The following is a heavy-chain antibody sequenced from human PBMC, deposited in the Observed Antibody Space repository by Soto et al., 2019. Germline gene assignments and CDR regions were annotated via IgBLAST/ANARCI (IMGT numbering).Heavy chain of an antibody. Sequence: ASVKVSCKASGYTFTSYYMHCVRQAPGQGLEWMGIINPSGGSTSYAQKFQGRVTMTRDTSTSTVYMELSSLRSEDTAVYYCAKQMSGSYYFDYWGQGTLVTVSS. CDR1: GYTFTSYY. J-gene: IGHJ4*02. V-gene: IGHV1-46*01. CDR3: AKQMSGSYYFDY. D-gene: IGHD1-26*01. CDR2: INPSGGST.